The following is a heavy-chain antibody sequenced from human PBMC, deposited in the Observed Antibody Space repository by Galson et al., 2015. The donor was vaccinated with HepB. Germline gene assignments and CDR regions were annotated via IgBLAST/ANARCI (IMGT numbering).Heavy chain of an antibody. V-gene: IGHV5-51*03. CDR3: VRGYCSGKTCSGDFDL. CDR1: GYRFTNNW. CDR2: IYPNDFET. Sequence: QSGAEVKKPGESLRISCKGSGYRFTNNWIGWVRQRPGKGLEWIGIIYPNDFETKYSPSFQGQVSFSVDKSLSTAYLQWSSLKASDTATYYCVRGYCSGKTCSGDFDLWGHGTLVTVSS. J-gene: IGHJ4*01. D-gene: IGHD2-15*01.